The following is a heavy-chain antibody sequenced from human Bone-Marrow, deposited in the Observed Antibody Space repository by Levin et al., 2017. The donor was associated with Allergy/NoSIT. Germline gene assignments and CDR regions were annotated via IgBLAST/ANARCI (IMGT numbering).Heavy chain of an antibody. D-gene: IGHD2-15*01. J-gene: IGHJ3*02. CDR2: ISGGGGSA. CDR1: GITCNTYA. CDR3: AKVNLGRILNAFKI. Sequence: GESLKISCAASGITCNTYAMSWVRQAPGKGLEWVSTISGGGGSAHYADSVKGRFTVSRDNSKETLYLQMNSLRVEDTAVYYCAKVNLGRILNAFKIWGQGTMVIVSS. V-gene: IGHV3-23*01.